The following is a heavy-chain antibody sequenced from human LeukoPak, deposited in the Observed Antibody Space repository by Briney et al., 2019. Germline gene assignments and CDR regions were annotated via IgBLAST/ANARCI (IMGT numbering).Heavy chain of an antibody. CDR2: IAYDANEK. D-gene: IGHD3-10*01. Sequence: GGSLRLSCAASGFTFRSYGMHWVRQAPGKGLEWVSFIAYDANEKQNADSVKGRFTISRDNSKNTLYLQMNGLRDEDTAVYYCARANMVRGVGSFFDRNWFDPWGQGTLVTVSS. CDR3: ARANMVRGVGSFFDRNWFDP. J-gene: IGHJ5*02. V-gene: IGHV3-30*03. CDR1: GFTFRSYG.